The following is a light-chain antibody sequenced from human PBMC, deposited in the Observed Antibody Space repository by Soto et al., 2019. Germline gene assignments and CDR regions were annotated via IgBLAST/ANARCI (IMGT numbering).Light chain of an antibody. V-gene: IGKV1-5*03. CDR2: KAS. CDR1: QSISSW. Sequence: DIQMTQSPSTLSASVGDRVTNTCRASQSISSWLAWYQQKPGTAPKLLIYKASTLQSGVPSRFSGSGSGTEFNLTITSLQPDDSATYYCQQYNDNWTFGQGTKVE. J-gene: IGKJ1*01. CDR3: QQYNDNWT.